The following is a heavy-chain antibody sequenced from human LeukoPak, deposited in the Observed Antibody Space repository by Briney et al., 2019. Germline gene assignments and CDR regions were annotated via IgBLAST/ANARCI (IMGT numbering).Heavy chain of an antibody. CDR3: ARWKTVRGKADY. J-gene: IGHJ4*02. Sequence: PSETLSLTCAVSGGSISRSNWWSWVRQPPGKGLEWIGEIYHSGSTNYNPSLKSRVTISVDKSKNQFSLKLSSVTAADTAVYYCARWKTVRGKADYWGQGTLVTVSS. D-gene: IGHD3-10*01. CDR1: GGSISRSNW. CDR2: IYHSGST. V-gene: IGHV4-4*02.